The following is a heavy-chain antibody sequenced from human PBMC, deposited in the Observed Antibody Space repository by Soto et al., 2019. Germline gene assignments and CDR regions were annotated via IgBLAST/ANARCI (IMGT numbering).Heavy chain of an antibody. Sequence: QVQLVQSGAEVKKPGSSVKVSCKASGGTFSSYAISWVRQAPGQGLEWMGGIIPIFGTANYAQKFQGRVTITADESTSTAYMELSSLRSEDKAVYYCARVGRTYYDFWSGYYGMDVWGQGTTVTVSS. J-gene: IGHJ6*02. CDR3: ARVGRTYYDFWSGYYGMDV. CDR2: IIPIFGTA. D-gene: IGHD3-3*01. CDR1: GGTFSSYA. V-gene: IGHV1-69*01.